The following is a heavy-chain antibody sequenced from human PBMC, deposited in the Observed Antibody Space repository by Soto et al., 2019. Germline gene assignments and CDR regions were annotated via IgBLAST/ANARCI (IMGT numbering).Heavy chain of an antibody. Sequence: GGSLRLSCAASGFTFSSYWMHWVRQAPGKGLVWVSRINSDGSSTSYADSVKGRFTISTDNAKNTLYLQMNSLRAEDTAVYYCARFSSPYYDFWSGYYTGMDVWGQGTTVTAP. V-gene: IGHV3-74*01. CDR2: INSDGSST. D-gene: IGHD3-3*01. CDR3: ARFSSPYYDFWSGYYTGMDV. CDR1: GFTFSSYW. J-gene: IGHJ6*02.